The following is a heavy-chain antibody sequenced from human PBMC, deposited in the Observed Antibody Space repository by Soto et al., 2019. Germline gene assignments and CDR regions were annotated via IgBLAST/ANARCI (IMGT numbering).Heavy chain of an antibody. D-gene: IGHD2-15*01. CDR3: ATVCSGGSCYFAEYFQH. Sequence: QVQLQESGPGLVKPSETLSLTCTVSGGSISSYYWSWIRQPPGKGLEWIGYIYYSGSTSYNPSLKSRVTISVDPSKNQFSLRLSSVTAADTAVYYCATVCSGGSCYFAEYFQHWGQGTLVTVSS. CDR2: IYYSGST. J-gene: IGHJ1*01. V-gene: IGHV4-59*01. CDR1: GGSISSYY.